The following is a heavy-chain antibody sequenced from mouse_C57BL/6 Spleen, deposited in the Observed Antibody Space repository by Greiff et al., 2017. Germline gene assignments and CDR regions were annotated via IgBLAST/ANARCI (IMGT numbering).Heavy chain of an antibody. Sequence: QVQLQQPGAELVRPGTSVKLSCKASGYTFTSYWMHWVKQRPGQGLEWIGVIDPSDSYTNYNQKFKGKATLTVDTSSSTAYMQLSSLTSEDSAVYYCASNSAWCAYWGQGTLVTVSA. CDR2: IDPSDSYT. V-gene: IGHV1-59*01. CDR1: GYTFTSYW. J-gene: IGHJ3*01. D-gene: IGHD1-3*01. CDR3: ASNSAWCAY.